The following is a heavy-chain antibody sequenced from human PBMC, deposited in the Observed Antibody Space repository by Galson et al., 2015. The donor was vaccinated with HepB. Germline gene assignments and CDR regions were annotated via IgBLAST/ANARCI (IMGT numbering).Heavy chain of an antibody. J-gene: IGHJ3*02. V-gene: IGHV6-1*01. D-gene: IGHD3-10*02. CDR1: GDSVSSNSVGNNSAA. Sequence: CAISGDSVSSNSVGNNSAAWNWIRQSPSRGLEWLGRTYYRSKWYNDYAISVKSRITINPDTSKNQFSLQLNSVTPEDTAVYYCARGVHNAFDIWGQGTMVTVSS. CDR2: TYYRSKWYN. CDR3: ARGVHNAFDI.